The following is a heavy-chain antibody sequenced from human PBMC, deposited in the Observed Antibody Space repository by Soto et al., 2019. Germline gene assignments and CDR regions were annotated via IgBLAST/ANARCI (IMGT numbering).Heavy chain of an antibody. CDR1: GGSISSYY. Sequence: QVQLQESGPGLVKPSETLSLTCTVSGGSISSYYWSWIRQPPGKGLEWIGYIYYSGRTHYNPSLKSRVTISVDTSKNQFSLKLSSVTAADTAVYYCARTPAGEGSSRPIDYYYYYYGMDVWGQGTTVTVSS. J-gene: IGHJ6*02. V-gene: IGHV4-59*01. D-gene: IGHD6-13*01. CDR3: ARTPAGEGSSRPIDYYYYYYGMDV. CDR2: IYYSGRT.